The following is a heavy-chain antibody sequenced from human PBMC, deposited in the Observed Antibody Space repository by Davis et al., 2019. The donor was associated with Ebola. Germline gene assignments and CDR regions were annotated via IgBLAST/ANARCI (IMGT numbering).Heavy chain of an antibody. D-gene: IGHD6-6*01. CDR2: IYYSGST. Sequence: SETLSLTCTVSGGSISSSSYYWGWIRQPPGKGLELIGSIYYSGSTYYNPSLKSRVTISVDTSKNQFSLKLSSVTAADTAVYYCARQSIAARYYGMDVWGQGTTVTVSS. CDR3: ARQSIAARYYGMDV. J-gene: IGHJ6*02. V-gene: IGHV4-39*01. CDR1: GGSISSSSYY.